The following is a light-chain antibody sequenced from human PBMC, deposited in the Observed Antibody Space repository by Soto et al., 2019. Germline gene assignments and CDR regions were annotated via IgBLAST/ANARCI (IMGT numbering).Light chain of an antibody. CDR1: QSVRNNY. CDR2: GAS. J-gene: IGKJ2*01. Sequence: EILLTQSPGTLSLSTGERATLSCRASQSVRNNYLAWYEQKPGQAPRLLIHGASGRATGIPDRFSGSGSGTDFTLTINRLEPEDFAVYFCQQYGASPFTFGQGTKLEI. V-gene: IGKV3-20*01. CDR3: QQYGASPFT.